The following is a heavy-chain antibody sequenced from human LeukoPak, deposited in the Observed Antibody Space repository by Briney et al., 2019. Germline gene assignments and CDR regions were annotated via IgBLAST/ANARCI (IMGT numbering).Heavy chain of an antibody. J-gene: IGHJ4*02. CDR3: AEVRQGGVIDSNDY. V-gene: IGHV3-23*01. CDR1: GFTFSDHA. CDR2: VSYLGDNT. Sequence: GGSLRLSCAASGFTFSDHAMSWVRQAPRQGLEWVSSVSYLGDNTFYADSVRGRFTISRDNSKNTLYLQMNSLRAEDTAVYYCAEVRQGGVIDSNDYWGQGTLVTVSS. D-gene: IGHD3-16*02.